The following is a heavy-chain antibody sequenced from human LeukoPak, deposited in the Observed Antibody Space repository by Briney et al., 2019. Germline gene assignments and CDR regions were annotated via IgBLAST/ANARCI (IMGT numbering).Heavy chain of an antibody. CDR1: GGSISSYY. CDR2: IYYSGST. D-gene: IGHD3-10*01. Sequence: SETLSLTCTVSGGSISSYYWSWIRQPPGKGLEWIGYIYYSGSTNYNPSLKSRVTISVDTSKNQFSLKLSSVTAADTAVYYCARLFVVRGVIRTYYFDYWGRGTLVTVSS. J-gene: IGHJ4*02. CDR3: ARLFVVRGVIRTYYFDY. V-gene: IGHV4-59*01.